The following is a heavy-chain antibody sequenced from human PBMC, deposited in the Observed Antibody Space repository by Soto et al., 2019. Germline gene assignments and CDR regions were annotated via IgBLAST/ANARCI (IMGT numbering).Heavy chain of an antibody. CDR2: INHSGST. J-gene: IGHJ5*02. CDR3: ARGRIAAAGTRWFDP. D-gene: IGHD6-13*01. Sequence: QVQLQQWGAGLLKPSETLSLTCAVYGGSFSGYYWSWIRQPPGKGLEWIGEINHSGSTNYTPSLKSRVTISVDTSKNQFSLKLSSVTAADTAVYYCARGRIAAAGTRWFDPWGQGTLVTVSS. CDR1: GGSFSGYY. V-gene: IGHV4-34*01.